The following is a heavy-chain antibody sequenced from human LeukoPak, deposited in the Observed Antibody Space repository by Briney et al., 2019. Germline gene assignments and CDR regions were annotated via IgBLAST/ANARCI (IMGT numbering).Heavy chain of an antibody. Sequence: GGSLRLSSAASGFTFSEHYMDWVRQAPGKGLEWVGRIRNKANRYTTEYAASVKGRFTISRDDSKNSVYLQVNSLKTEDTAVYYCATSNYDILTGYRRDAFDIWGQGTVVTVSS. CDR3: ATSNYDILTGYRRDAFDI. CDR2: IRNKANRYTT. V-gene: IGHV3-72*01. D-gene: IGHD3-9*01. J-gene: IGHJ3*02. CDR1: GFTFSEHY.